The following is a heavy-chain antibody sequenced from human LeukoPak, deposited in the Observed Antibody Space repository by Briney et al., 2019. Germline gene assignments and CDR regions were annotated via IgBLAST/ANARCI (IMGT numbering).Heavy chain of an antibody. CDR2: ISSSSYYI. V-gene: IGHV3-21*01. Sequence: EGSLRLSCAASGFTFSSYSMNWVRQAPGKGLEWVSSISSSSYYIYYADSVKGRFTISRDSAKNSLYLQMNSLRAEDTAVYYCAKEGTSVPGGASDAFDIWGQGTMVTVSS. CDR3: AKEGTSVPGGASDAFDI. D-gene: IGHD6-19*01. J-gene: IGHJ3*02. CDR1: GFTFSSYS.